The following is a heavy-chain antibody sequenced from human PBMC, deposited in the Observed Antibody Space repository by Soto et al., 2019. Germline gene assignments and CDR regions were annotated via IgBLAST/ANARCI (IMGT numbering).Heavy chain of an antibody. D-gene: IGHD2-15*01. CDR1: GFTFSSYA. V-gene: IGHV3-23*01. CDR2: LSDSGIT. J-gene: IGHJ5*02. CDR3: ARKVAAKHNWFDP. Sequence: EVPLLESGGGLVQPGGSLRLSCAASGFTFSSYAMTWVRQAPGKGLEWVSTLSDSGITYYADSVKGRFTISRDNSKNMLYLLMNSLRAEDTAVYYCARKVAAKHNWFDPWGQGTLVTVSS.